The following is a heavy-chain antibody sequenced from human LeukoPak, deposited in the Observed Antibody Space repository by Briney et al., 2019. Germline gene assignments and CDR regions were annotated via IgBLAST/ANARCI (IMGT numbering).Heavy chain of an antibody. CDR3: AIPPGYCGNDCSFDH. Sequence: GEALQISCEGSGYLFSNYWIGWVRQLPGKGLEWMGIIYPGDYETRYSPSFQGLVTISVDKSISTAYLQWSSLKASDTAMYYCAIPPGYCGNDCSFDHWGQGTLVTVSS. CDR1: GYLFSNYW. V-gene: IGHV5-51*01. CDR2: IYPGDYET. J-gene: IGHJ4*02. D-gene: IGHD2-21*02.